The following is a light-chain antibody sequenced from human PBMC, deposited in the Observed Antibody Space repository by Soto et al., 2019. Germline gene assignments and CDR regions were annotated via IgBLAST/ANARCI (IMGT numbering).Light chain of an antibody. CDR3: SSWDDSLSAVL. Sequence: QAVVTQPPSASGTPGQRVTISCSGTSSNIGGNSVNWYQQLPGMAPKLLMYTNNQRPSGVPDRFSGSKSGTSASLAISGLQSGDEAEYYCSSWDDSLSAVLFGGGTKLTVL. J-gene: IGLJ2*01. V-gene: IGLV1-44*01. CDR2: TNN. CDR1: SSNIGGNS.